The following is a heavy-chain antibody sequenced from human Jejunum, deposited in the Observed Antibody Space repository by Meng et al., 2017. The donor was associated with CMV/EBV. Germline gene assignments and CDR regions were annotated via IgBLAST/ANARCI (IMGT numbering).Heavy chain of an antibody. J-gene: IGHJ1*01. Sequence: FTVNNYWVAGDGQAPGEGAEWVDNIKEEGREKNYLDSVKGRFTISRDNAKSSLYLQMNSLRVEDTAVYHCARSHDSYHSGRTGIFWGQGTRVTVSS. CDR1: FTVNNYW. V-gene: IGHV3-7*01. D-gene: IGHD3-10*01. CDR2: IKEEGREK. CDR3: ARSHDSYHSGRTGIF.